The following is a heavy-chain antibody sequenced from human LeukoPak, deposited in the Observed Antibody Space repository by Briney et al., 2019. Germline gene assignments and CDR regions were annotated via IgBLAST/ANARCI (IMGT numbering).Heavy chain of an antibody. V-gene: IGHV4-59*12. Sequence: PSETLSLTCSVSGDSIISYYWSWIRQTPGKGLEWIAYISYSGSTNYNPSLKSRVTMSVDTSKNQFSLKLSSVTAADTAVYYCARVQVFTYYYGSGSFRGFDPWGQGTLVTVSS. CDR2: ISYSGST. D-gene: IGHD3-10*01. CDR1: GDSIISYY. J-gene: IGHJ5*02. CDR3: ARVQVFTYYYGSGSFRGFDP.